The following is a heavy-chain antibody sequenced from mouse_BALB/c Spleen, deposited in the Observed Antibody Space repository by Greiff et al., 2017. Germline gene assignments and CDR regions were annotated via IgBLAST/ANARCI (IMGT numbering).Heavy chain of an antibody. V-gene: IGHV1S137*01. CDR2: ISTYYGDA. CDR1: GYTFTDYA. D-gene: IGHD1-1*01. Sequence: QVQLKQSGAELVRPGVSVKISCKGSGYTFTDYAMHWVKQSHAKSLEWIGVISTYYGDASYNQKFKGKATMTVDKSSSTAYMELARLTSEDSAIYYCARKRYDYYAMDYWGQGTSVTVSS. J-gene: IGHJ4*01. CDR3: ARKRYDYYAMDY.